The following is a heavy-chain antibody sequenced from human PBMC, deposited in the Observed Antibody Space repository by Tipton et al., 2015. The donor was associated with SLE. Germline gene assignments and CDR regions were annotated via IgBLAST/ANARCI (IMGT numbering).Heavy chain of an antibody. V-gene: IGHV1-8*02. CDR2: MNPNSGNT. J-gene: IGHJ3*02. D-gene: IGHD6-13*01. CDR3: ARSHPSSSLDAFDI. Sequence: QLVQSGAEVKKPGASVKVSCKASGYTLTSYDINWVRQATGQGLEWMGWMNPNSGNTGYAQKFQGRVTMTRNTSISTAYMELSSLRSDDTAAYYCARSHPSSSLDAFDIWGQGTMVTVSS. CDR1: GYTLTSYD.